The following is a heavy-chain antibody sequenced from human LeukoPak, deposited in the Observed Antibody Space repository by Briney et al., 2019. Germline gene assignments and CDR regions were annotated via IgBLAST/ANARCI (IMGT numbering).Heavy chain of an antibody. J-gene: IGHJ6*02. D-gene: IGHD6-13*01. CDR3: AREGIAAAGVMWYYYYYGMDV. CDR2: ISAYNGNT. CDR1: GYTFTSYG. V-gene: IGHV1-18*01. Sequence: ASVKVSCKASGYTFTSYGISWVRQAPGQGLEWMGWISAYNGNTNYAQKLQGRVTMTTDTSTSTAYMELRSLRSDDTAAYYCAREGIAAAGVMWYYYYYGMDVWGQGTTVTVSS.